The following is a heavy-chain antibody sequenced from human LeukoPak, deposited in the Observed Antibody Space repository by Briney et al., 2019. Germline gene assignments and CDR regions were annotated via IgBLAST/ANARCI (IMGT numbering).Heavy chain of an antibody. J-gene: IGHJ4*02. CDR1: GGSVSSGRYY. D-gene: IGHD4-17*01. CDR3: ARRADYGDYRYFDY. V-gene: IGHV4-61*01. Sequence: KTSETLSLTCTVSGGSVSSGRYYWSWIRQPPGKGLEWLGYIYYSGSTNYNPSLKSRVTISVDTSKNQFSLKLSSVTAADTAVYYCARRADYGDYRYFDYWGQGTLVTVSS. CDR2: IYYSGST.